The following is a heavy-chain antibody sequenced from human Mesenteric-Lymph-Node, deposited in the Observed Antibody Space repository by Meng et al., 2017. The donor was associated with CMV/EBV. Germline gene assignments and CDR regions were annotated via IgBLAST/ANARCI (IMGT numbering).Heavy chain of an antibody. CDR3: AKDTGPFGVVSYFDY. D-gene: IGHD3-3*01. V-gene: IGHV3-43D*03. Sequence: GGSLRLSCAASGFTFSSYGMHWVRQAPGKGLEWVSLISWDGGSTYYADSVKGRFTISRDNSKNSLYLQMNSLRAEDTALYYCAKDTGPFGVVSYFDYWGQGTLVTVSS. CDR1: GFTFSSYG. J-gene: IGHJ4*02. CDR2: ISWDGGST.